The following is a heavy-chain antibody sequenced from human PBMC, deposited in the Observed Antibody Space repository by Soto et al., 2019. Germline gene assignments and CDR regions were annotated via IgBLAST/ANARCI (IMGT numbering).Heavy chain of an antibody. CDR3: ATAMWALRLAGN. Sequence: QVQLLESGGGVVQPGRSLRLSCAASGFTFSSYGMHWVRQAPGKGLEWVAIISSDEPHKYYVDSVKGRFTISRDNFKNTLSLQMNSLRAEDTAVYYCATAMWALRLAGNWGQGTLVTVSS. D-gene: IGHD3-16*01. J-gene: IGHJ4*02. V-gene: IGHV3-30*03. CDR2: ISSDEPHK. CDR1: GFTFSSYG.